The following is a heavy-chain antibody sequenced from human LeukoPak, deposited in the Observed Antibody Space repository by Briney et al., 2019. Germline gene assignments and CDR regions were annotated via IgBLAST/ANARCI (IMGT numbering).Heavy chain of an antibody. CDR2: INHSGST. V-gene: IGHV4-34*01. CDR1: GGSFSGYY. D-gene: IGHD3-22*01. CDR3: ASPDSSAYYGRDY. J-gene: IGHJ4*02. Sequence: PSGTLCLTCAVSGGSFSGYYWSWIRQPPGKGLEWVGEINHSGSTNYNPSLKSRVTISVDTSKNQFSLKLSSVTAADTAVYYCASPDSSAYYGRDYWDQGTLVTVSA.